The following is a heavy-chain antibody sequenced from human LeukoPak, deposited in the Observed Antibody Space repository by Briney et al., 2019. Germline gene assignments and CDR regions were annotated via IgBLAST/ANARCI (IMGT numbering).Heavy chain of an antibody. Sequence: SETLSLTCSVSGGSISGYYWSWIRQPAGKGLECIGRISPSGSTNYNPSLKSRVTMSVDTSKNQFFLKLTSVTAADTAVYYCAREPPTTVTTDSFDYWGRGTRVTVSS. J-gene: IGHJ4*02. CDR1: GGSISGYY. D-gene: IGHD4-17*01. CDR2: ISPSGST. CDR3: AREPPTTVTTDSFDY. V-gene: IGHV4-4*07.